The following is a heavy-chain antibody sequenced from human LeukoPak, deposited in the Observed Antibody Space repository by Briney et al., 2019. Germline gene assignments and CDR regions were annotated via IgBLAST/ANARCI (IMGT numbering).Heavy chain of an antibody. J-gene: IGHJ4*02. CDR2: INHSGST. D-gene: IGHD3-3*01. CDR1: GGSFSGYY. Sequence: PSETLSLTCAVYGGSFSGYYWSWIRQPPGKGLEWIGEINHSGSTNYNPSLKSRVTISVDTSKNQFSLKLSSVTAADTAVYYCASRLHYDFWSGPRGWFDYWGQGTLVTVSS. CDR3: ASRLHYDFWSGPRGWFDY. V-gene: IGHV4-34*01.